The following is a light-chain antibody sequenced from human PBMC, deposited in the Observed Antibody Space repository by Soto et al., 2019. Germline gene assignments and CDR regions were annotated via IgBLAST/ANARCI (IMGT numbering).Light chain of an antibody. CDR3: CSYAVSFILI. CDR1: SSDVGAYKY. J-gene: IGLJ2*01. V-gene: IGLV2-11*01. CDR2: DVN. Sequence: QSALTQPRSVSGSPGQSVTISCTGTSSDVGAYKYVSWYQQHPGKAPKFMIYDVNKRPSGVPDRFSGSKSGNTASLTISGLQAEDEADYYCCSYAVSFILIFGGRTKLTVL.